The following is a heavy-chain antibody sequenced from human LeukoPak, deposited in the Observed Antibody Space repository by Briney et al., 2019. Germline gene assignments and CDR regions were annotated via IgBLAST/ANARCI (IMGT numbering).Heavy chain of an antibody. J-gene: IGHJ6*04. V-gene: IGHV1-8*02. D-gene: IGHD4-17*01. CDR3: ARAKDYGDHNYYYGMDV. CDR1: GGTFSSYT. CDR2: MNPNSGNT. Sequence: ASVKVSCKASGGTFSSYTISWVRQAAGQGLEWMGWMNPNSGNTGYAQKFQGRVTMTRNTSISTAYMELSSLRSEDTAVYYCARAKDYGDHNYYYGMDVWGKGTTVTVSS.